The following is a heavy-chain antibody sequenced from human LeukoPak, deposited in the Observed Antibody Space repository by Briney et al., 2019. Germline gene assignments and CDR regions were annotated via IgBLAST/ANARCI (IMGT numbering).Heavy chain of an antibody. J-gene: IGHJ4*02. CDR3: ARERRWLQFDY. CDR1: GDSIISSNYY. CDR2: IYYSGST. V-gene: IGHV4-39*02. D-gene: IGHD5-24*01. Sequence: SETLSLTCTVSGDSIISSNYYWVWIRQPPGKGLEWIGTIYYSGSTFYSPSLKSRITISVDTSKNQFSLKLSSVTAADTAVYYCARERRWLQFDYWGQGTLVTVSS.